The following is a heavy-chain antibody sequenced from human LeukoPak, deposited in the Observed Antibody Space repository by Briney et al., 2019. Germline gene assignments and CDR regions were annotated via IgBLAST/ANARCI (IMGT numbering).Heavy chain of an antibody. Sequence: SETLSLTCTVSGGSISSHYWSWIRQPPGKGLEWIGYIYYSGSTNYNPSLKSRVTISVDMSKNQFSLKLSSVTAADTAVYYCARAGSSSWHFDYWGQGTLVTVSS. CDR2: IYYSGST. J-gene: IGHJ4*02. V-gene: IGHV4-59*11. D-gene: IGHD6-13*01. CDR1: GGSISSHY. CDR3: ARAGSSSWHFDY.